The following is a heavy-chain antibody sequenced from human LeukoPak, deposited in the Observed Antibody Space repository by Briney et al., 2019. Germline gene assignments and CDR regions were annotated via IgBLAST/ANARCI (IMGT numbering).Heavy chain of an antibody. CDR1: GGSISSYY. CDR2: IYYSGST. V-gene: IGHV4-59*01. CDR3: ARDRGCYDSSGYLDY. Sequence: SGTLSLTCTVSGGSISSYYWSWIRQPPGKGLEWIGYIYYSGSTNYNPSLKSRVTISVDTSKNQFSLKLSSVTAADTAVYYCARDRGCYDSSGYLDYWGQGTLVTVSS. J-gene: IGHJ4*02. D-gene: IGHD3-22*01.